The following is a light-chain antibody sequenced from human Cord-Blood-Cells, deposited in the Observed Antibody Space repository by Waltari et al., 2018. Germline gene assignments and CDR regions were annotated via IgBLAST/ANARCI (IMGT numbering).Light chain of an antibody. Sequence: DIQMTKSPSSLSASVGDRVTITCRASQSISSYLNWYQQKQGKAPKLLIYAASSLQSGVPSRFSGSGSGTDFTITISSLQPEDFATYYCQQSYSTLFTFGPGTKVDIK. CDR1: QSISSY. V-gene: IGKV1-39*01. CDR3: QQSYSTLFT. J-gene: IGKJ3*01. CDR2: AAS.